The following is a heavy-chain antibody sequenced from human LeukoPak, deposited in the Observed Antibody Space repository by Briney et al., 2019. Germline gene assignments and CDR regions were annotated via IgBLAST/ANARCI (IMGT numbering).Heavy chain of an antibody. CDR3: AKGRYPYCGGDCDLYYFDY. V-gene: IGHV3-30*18. Sequence: GGSLRLSCAASGFTFSSYGMHWVRQAPGKGLEWVAVISYDGSNKYSADSVKGRFTISRDNSKNTLYLQMSSLRAEDTAVYHCAKGRYPYCGGDCDLYYFDYWGQGTLVTVSS. CDR2: ISYDGSNK. D-gene: IGHD2-21*02. CDR1: GFTFSSYG. J-gene: IGHJ4*02.